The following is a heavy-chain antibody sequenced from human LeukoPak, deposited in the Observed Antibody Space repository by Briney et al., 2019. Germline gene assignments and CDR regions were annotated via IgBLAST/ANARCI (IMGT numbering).Heavy chain of an antibody. CDR2: MDPNSGNT. CDR1: GYTFTSYD. J-gene: IGHJ4*02. V-gene: IGHV1-8*01. CDR3: ARSRRYSSSSDY. D-gene: IGHD6-6*01. Sequence: ASVKVSCKASGYTFTSYDINWVRQATGQGLEWMGWMDPNSGNTGYAQKFQSRDTMTRNTSISTAYMELSSLRSEDTAVYYCARSRRYSSSSDYWGQGTLVTVSS.